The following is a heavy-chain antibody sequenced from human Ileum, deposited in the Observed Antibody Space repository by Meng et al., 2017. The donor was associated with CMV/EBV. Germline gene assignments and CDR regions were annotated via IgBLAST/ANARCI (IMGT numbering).Heavy chain of an antibody. Sequence: GSLRLSCTVSGGSISRTSYYWGWIRQPPGKGLEWIGSMYYSGSTYYNPSLKSRVTLSLDTSNNQSSLKLSSVTAADTAVYYCASLSMVRGVIPSGDVWGQGTTVTVSS. CDR3: ASLSMVRGVIPSGDV. J-gene: IGHJ6*02. D-gene: IGHD3-10*01. CDR2: MYYSGST. V-gene: IGHV4-39*07. CDR1: GGSISRTSYY.